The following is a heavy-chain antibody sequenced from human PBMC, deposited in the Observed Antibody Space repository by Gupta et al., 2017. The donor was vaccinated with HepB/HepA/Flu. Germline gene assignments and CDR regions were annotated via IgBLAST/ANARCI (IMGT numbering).Heavy chain of an antibody. J-gene: IGHJ6*02. V-gene: IGHV4-59*11. D-gene: IGHD2-15*01. Sequence: QVQLQESGPGLVKPSETLSLTCTVSGGSISNHYWRWVRQPPGKGLEWIGYLYHSGSTNYNPSLKSRVTISTDTSKNQLLLKLRSVTTADTAVYYCARDLLREYGMDVWGQGTTVTVSS. CDR3: ARDLLREYGMDV. CDR1: GGSISNHY. CDR2: LYHSGST.